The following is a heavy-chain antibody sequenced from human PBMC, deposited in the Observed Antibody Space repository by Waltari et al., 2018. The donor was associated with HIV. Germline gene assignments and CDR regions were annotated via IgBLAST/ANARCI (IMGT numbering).Heavy chain of an antibody. CDR3: ARDLRFLNYYYGMDV. J-gene: IGHJ6*02. D-gene: IGHD3-3*01. V-gene: IGHV1-46*01. Sequence: QVQLVQSGAEVKKPGASVKVSCKASGYTFTSYYMHWVRQAPGQGLEWMGIINPSGGSTSYAQKFQGRVTMTRDTSTSTVYMELSSLRSEDTAVYYCARDLRFLNYYYGMDVWGQGTTVTVSS. CDR1: GYTFTSYY. CDR2: INPSGGST.